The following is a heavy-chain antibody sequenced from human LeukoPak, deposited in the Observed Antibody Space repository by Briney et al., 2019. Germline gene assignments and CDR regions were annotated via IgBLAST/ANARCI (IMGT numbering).Heavy chain of an antibody. CDR3: ARVIDYGDYPYGFDY. V-gene: IGHV3-53*01. J-gene: IGHJ4*02. D-gene: IGHD4-17*01. CDR1: GFTVSSNY. Sequence: GGSLRLSCAASGFTVSSNYMSWVRQAPGKVQEWGSVIYSGGSTYYADSVKGRFTISRDNSKNTLYLQMNSLRAEDTAVYYCARVIDYGDYPYGFDYWGQGTLVTVSS. CDR2: IYSGGST.